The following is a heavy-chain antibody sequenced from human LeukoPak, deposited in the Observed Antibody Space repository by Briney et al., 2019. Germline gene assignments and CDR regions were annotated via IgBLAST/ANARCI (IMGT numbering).Heavy chain of an antibody. CDR3: ARVGITGTTKASLDY. J-gene: IGHJ4*02. CDR2: IIPIFGTA. CDR1: GGTFSSYA. Sequence: ASVKVSCKAPGGTFSSYAISWVRQAPGQGLEWMGGIIPIFGTANYAQKFQGRVTITTDESTSTAYMELSSLRSEDTAVYYCARVGITGTTKASLDYWGQGTLVTVSS. D-gene: IGHD1-7*01. V-gene: IGHV1-69*05.